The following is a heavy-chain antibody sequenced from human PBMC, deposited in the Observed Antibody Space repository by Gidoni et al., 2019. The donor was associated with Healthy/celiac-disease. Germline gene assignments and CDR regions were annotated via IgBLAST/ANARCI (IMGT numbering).Heavy chain of an antibody. CDR3: AREPLSGVAAAGTVDY. V-gene: IGHV1-18*01. Sequence: QVQLVQSGAEVKKPGASVKVSCKASGYTFTSYGSSWVRQAPGQGHEWMGWISAYKGNTNYAQKLQGRVTMTTDTSTSTADMELRSLRSDDTAVYYCAREPLSGVAAAGTVDYWGQGTLVTVSS. CDR2: ISAYKGNT. D-gene: IGHD6-13*01. CDR1: GYTFTSYG. J-gene: IGHJ4*02.